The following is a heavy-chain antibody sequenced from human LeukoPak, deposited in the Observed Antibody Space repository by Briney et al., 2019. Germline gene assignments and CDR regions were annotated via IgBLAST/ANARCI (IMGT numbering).Heavy chain of an antibody. CDR3: ARATVTTRSLFDY. CDR2: IYHSGST. V-gene: IGHV4-30-2*01. J-gene: IGHJ4*02. D-gene: IGHD4-17*01. CDR1: GFTFSSYW. Sequence: LRLSCAASGFTFSSYWMSWIRQPPGKGLEWIGYIYHSGSTYYNPSLKSRVTISVDRSKNQFSLKLSSVTAADTAVYYCARATVTTRSLFDYWGQGTLVTVSS.